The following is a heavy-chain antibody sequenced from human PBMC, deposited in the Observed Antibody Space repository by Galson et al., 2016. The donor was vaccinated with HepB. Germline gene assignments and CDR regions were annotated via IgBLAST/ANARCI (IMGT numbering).Heavy chain of an antibody. CDR1: GFTFTNFA. CDR2: ISGRGDNI. J-gene: IGHJ4*02. V-gene: IGHV3-23*01. Sequence: SLRLSCAASGFTFTNFALSWVRQAPGKGLEWVSTISGRGDNIFYADSMKGRFTISRDSFKNTLYLQMGSLRAEDTAVYYCAKGRNFYDNSGYFGDWGRGTLVTVSS. D-gene: IGHD3-22*01. CDR3: AKGRNFYDNSGYFGD.